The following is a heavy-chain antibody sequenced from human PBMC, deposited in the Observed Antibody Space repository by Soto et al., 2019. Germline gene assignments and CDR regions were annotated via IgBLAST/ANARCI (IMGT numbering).Heavy chain of an antibody. CDR3: AKAYLGGYYDSSGYFDY. V-gene: IGHV3-23*01. J-gene: IGHJ4*02. Sequence: GESLKISCAASGFTFSSYAMSWVRQAPGKGLEWVSAISGSGGSTYYADSVKGRFTISRDNSKNTLYLQMNSLRAEDTAVYYCAKAYLGGYYDSSGYFDYWGQGTLVTVSS. CDR2: ISGSGGST. CDR1: GFTFSSYA. D-gene: IGHD3-22*01.